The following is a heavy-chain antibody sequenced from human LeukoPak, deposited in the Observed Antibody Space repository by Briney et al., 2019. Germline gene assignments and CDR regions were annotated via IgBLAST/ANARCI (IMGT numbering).Heavy chain of an antibody. CDR2: IRYDGSNK. D-gene: IGHD3-3*02. Sequence: GGSLRLSCAASGFTFSSYGMHWVRQAPGKGLEWVAFIRYDGSNKYYADSVKGRFTVSRDNSKNTLYLQMNSLRAEGTAVYYCAKAHFNYFDYWGQGTLVTVSS. J-gene: IGHJ4*02. CDR3: AKAHFNYFDY. CDR1: GFTFSSYG. V-gene: IGHV3-30*02.